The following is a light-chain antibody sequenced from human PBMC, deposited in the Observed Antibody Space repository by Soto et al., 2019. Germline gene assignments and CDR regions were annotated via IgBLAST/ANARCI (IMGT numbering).Light chain of an antibody. CDR3: QQFGSYPLT. V-gene: IGKV3-20*01. CDR2: ATS. Sequence: EIVLTQSPATLSLSPGEGATLSCMASQSVSNNYLAWYQQKPGQAPRFLIYATSNRATGIPDRFSGGGSGTDFTLTISRLEPEDFAVYYCQQFGSYPLTFGGGTKVDI. CDR1: QSVSNNY. J-gene: IGKJ4*01.